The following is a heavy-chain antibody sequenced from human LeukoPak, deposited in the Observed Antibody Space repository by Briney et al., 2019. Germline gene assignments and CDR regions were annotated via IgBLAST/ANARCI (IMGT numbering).Heavy chain of an antibody. V-gene: IGHV3-66*01. CDR2: IYSARST. J-gene: IGHJ6*02. CDR1: GFTVSSNY. CDR3: PTDSYGMDL. Sequence: PGGSLRLSCAASGFTVSSNYMSWVRQAPGKGLEWVSVIYSARSTYYAASAKGTSTIPRANSKTTLYLQMTSLKAEDTAVYYCPTDSYGMDLWGQGPTVTVSS.